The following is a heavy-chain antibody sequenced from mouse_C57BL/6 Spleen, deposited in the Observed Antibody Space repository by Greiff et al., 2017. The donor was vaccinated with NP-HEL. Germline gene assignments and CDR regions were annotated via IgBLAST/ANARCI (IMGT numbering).Heavy chain of an antibody. CDR1: GYTFTSYW. CDR2: IDPSDSYT. Sequence: QVQLQQSGAELVMPGASVKLSCKASGYTFTSYWMHWVKQRPGQGLEWIGEIDPSDSYTNYNQKFKGKSTLTVDKSSSTAYMQLSSLTSEDSAVYYCAGAGAYESWFADWGQGTLVTVSA. V-gene: IGHV1-69*01. J-gene: IGHJ3*01. D-gene: IGHD6-5*01. CDR3: AGAGAYESWFAD.